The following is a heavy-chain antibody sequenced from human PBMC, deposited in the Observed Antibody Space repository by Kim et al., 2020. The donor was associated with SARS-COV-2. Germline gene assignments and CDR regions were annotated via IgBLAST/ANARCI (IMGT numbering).Heavy chain of an antibody. CDR1: GFTFSSSA. Sequence: GGSLRLSCAVSGFTFSSSAMSWVRQAPGEGLEWVSSISGSGYDTYYADSVKGRFTISRDDSKNTLYLQMNSLRADDTAIYYCAKLLRTEGGYWGQGTLVTVSS. D-gene: IGHD3-3*01. CDR3: AKLLRTEGGY. V-gene: IGHV3-23*01. J-gene: IGHJ4*02. CDR2: ISGSGYDT.